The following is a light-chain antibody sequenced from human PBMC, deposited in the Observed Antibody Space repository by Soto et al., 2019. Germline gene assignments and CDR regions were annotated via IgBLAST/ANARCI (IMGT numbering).Light chain of an antibody. CDR2: DVT. J-gene: IGLJ1*01. V-gene: IGLV2-23*02. CDR3: CSYAGYSTYV. Sequence: TALTQPTSVTGSPEQSITISCTGKSSDVGSYNLVSWYQQHPGKAPKLMIYDVTKRPSGLSNRFSGSKSGNTASLTISGLQAEDEGDYYCCSYAGYSTYVFGTGTKATVL. CDR1: SSDVGSYNL.